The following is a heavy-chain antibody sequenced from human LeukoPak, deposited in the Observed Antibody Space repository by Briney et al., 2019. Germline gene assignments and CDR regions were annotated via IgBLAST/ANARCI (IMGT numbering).Heavy chain of an antibody. V-gene: IGHV1-18*01. J-gene: IGHJ3*02. CDR2: ISAYNGNT. CDR3: ARARDGYPPDAFDI. CDR1: GYTFTSYG. Sequence: ASVKVSCKASGYTFTSYGISWVRQAPGQGLERMGWISAYNGNTNYAQKLQGRVTMTTDTSTSTAYMELRSLRSDDTAVYYCARARDGYPPDAFDIWGQGTMVTVSS. D-gene: IGHD5-24*01.